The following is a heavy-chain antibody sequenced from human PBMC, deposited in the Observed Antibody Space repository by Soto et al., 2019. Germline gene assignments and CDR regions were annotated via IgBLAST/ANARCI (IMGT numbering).Heavy chain of an antibody. CDR2: THPGGSDT. CDR1: GYSFVSFW. CDR3: ARRPFRGAAADY. V-gene: IGHV5-51*01. J-gene: IGHJ4*02. Sequence: GESLKISCNTSGYSFVSFWIGWVRQMPGQGLEWMGVTHPGGSDTGYSPAFEGLVTISADRSTNTAYLQWSSLKASDTAMYYCARRPFRGAAADYWGQGTLVTVSS. D-gene: IGHD6-25*01.